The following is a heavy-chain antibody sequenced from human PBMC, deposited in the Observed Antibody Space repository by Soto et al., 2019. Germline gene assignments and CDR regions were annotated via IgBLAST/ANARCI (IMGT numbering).Heavy chain of an antibody. CDR2: VCTGGAT. CDR1: GFAVTTNC. D-gene: IGHD7-27*01. V-gene: IGHV3-53*05. J-gene: IGHJ4*02. CDR3: ARDPKTSGGQHWAFNYFDS. Sequence: GGSLRLSCVGSGFAVTTNCRRWVRQAPGKGLERVSIVCTGGATHYADSVKGRFTISRDNSKSTLYLQVDNLRPEDAAVYYCARDPKTSGGQHWAFNYFDSWGQGTLVTVSS.